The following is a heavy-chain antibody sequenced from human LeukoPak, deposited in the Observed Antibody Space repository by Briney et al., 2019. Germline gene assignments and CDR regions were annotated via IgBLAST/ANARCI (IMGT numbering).Heavy chain of an antibody. CDR2: IYHSGST. Sequence: PSETLSLTCAVSGYSISSGYYWGWIRPPPGKGLERIGSIYHSGSTYYNPSLKSRVTISVDTSKNQFSLKLSSVTAADTAVYYCARPKYSSSSGPRDAFDIWGQGTMVTVSS. CDR3: ARPKYSSSSGPRDAFDI. D-gene: IGHD6-6*01. CDR1: GYSISSGYY. J-gene: IGHJ3*02. V-gene: IGHV4-38-2*01.